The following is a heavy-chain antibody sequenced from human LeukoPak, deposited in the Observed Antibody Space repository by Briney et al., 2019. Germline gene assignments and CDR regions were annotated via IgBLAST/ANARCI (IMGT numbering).Heavy chain of an antibody. CDR1: GFTFSSYS. D-gene: IGHD3-22*01. Sequence: PGGSLRLSCAASGFTFSSYSVNWVRQAPGKGLEWLSYISGSSSTIYYADSVKGRFTMSRDNAKNSLYLQMNSLRDEDTSVYYCARDYYDTSGYSFDYWGQGTLVTVSS. CDR3: ARDYYDTSGYSFDY. CDR2: ISGSSSTI. J-gene: IGHJ4*02. V-gene: IGHV3-48*02.